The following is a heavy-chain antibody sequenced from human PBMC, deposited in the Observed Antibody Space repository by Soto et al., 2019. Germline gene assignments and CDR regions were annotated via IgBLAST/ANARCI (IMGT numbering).Heavy chain of an antibody. Sequence: PGESLKISCRGFGYSFTTYWIGWVRQMPGKGLEWMGTIYPGDSDTRYSPSFQGQVTFSADKSISTAYMQWSSLKASDTAMYYCAGYSGYDPNRAMPGGYYFDYWGLGTLVTVSS. D-gene: IGHD5-12*01. CDR3: AGYSGYDPNRAMPGGYYFDY. V-gene: IGHV5-51*01. CDR2: IYPGDSDT. J-gene: IGHJ4*02. CDR1: GYSFTTYW.